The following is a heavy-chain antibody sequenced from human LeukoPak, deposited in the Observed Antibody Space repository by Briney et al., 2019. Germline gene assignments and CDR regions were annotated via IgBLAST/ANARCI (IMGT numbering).Heavy chain of an antibody. CDR2: IYYSGST. D-gene: IGHD5-18*01. Sequence: PSETLSLTCTVSGGSISSYYWSWIRQPPGKGLEWIGYIYYSGSTNYNPSLKSRVTISVDTSKNQFSLKLSSVTAADTAVYYCARGVFGGYSYGSVFDYWGQGTLVTVSS. J-gene: IGHJ4*02. CDR3: ARGVFGGYSYGSVFDY. V-gene: IGHV4-59*01. CDR1: GGSISSYY.